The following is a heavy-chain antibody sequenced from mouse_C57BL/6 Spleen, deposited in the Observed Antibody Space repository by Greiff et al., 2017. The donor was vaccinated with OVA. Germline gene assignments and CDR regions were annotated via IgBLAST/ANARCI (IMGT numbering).Heavy chain of an antibody. V-gene: IGHV5-6*01. D-gene: IGHD1-1*01. CDR2: ISSGGSYT. Sequence: EVMLVESGGDLVKPGGSLTLSCAASGFTFSSYGMSWVRQTPDKRLEWVATISSGGSYTYYPDSVKGRFTISRDNAKNTLYLQMSSLKSEDTAMYYCARGTTVVEGDYWGQGTTLTVSS. J-gene: IGHJ2*01. CDR3: ARGTTVVEGDY. CDR1: GFTFSSYG.